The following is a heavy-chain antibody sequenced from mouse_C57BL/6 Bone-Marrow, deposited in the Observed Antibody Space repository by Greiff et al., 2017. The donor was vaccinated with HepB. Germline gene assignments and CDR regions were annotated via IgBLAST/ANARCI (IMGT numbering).Heavy chain of an antibody. CDR2: IDPNSGGT. CDR3: ARWGGYAEDWYFDV. V-gene: IGHV1-72*01. D-gene: IGHD2-2*01. J-gene: IGHJ1*03. CDR1: GYTFTSYW. Sequence: VQLKQPGAELVKPGASVKLSCKASGYTFTSYWMHWVKQRPGRGLEWIGRIDPNSGGTKYNEKFKSKATLTVDKPSSTAYMQLSSLTSEESAVYYCARWGGYAEDWYFDVWGTGTTVTVSS.